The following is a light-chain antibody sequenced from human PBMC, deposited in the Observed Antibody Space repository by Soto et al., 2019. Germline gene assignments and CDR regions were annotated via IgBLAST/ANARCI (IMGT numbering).Light chain of an antibody. V-gene: IGKV3-20*01. Sequence: TPFPNSVAVSPVDRGLLSCRASQTVHTNLAWFQQKPGQAPRLLIYGASSRATGIPDRFSGSGSGTDFTLTISRLEPEDFAVYYCQQYGRSQTFGQRTKVDI. J-gene: IGKJ1*01. CDR2: GAS. CDR1: QTVHTN. CDR3: QQYGRSQT.